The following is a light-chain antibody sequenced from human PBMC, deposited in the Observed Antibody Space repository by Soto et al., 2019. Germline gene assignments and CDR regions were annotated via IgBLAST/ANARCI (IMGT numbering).Light chain of an antibody. CDR1: SGHNNYA. CDR3: ETWGSGIVV. CDR2: LKSDGSH. V-gene: IGLV4-69*01. J-gene: IGLJ2*01. Sequence: QSVLTQSPSASASLGASVNLTCTLSSGHNNYAIAWHQQQPEKGPRYLMKLKSDGSHTRGDGIPDRFSGSSSGAERYLIISSLPSEDEADYYCETWGSGIVVFGGGTKLTVL.